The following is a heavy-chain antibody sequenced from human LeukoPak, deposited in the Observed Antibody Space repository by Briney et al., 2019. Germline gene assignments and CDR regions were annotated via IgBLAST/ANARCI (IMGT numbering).Heavy chain of an antibody. J-gene: IGHJ6*02. Sequence: PGRSLRLSCAASGFTFSSYAMHWVRQAPGKGLEWVAVISYDGSNKYYADSVKGRFTISRDNSKNTLYLQMNSLRAEDTAVYYCARKLEQEMATGYGMDVWGQGTTVTVSS. D-gene: IGHD5-24*01. CDR1: GFTFSSYA. CDR2: ISYDGSNK. CDR3: ARKLEQEMATGYGMDV. V-gene: IGHV3-30-3*01.